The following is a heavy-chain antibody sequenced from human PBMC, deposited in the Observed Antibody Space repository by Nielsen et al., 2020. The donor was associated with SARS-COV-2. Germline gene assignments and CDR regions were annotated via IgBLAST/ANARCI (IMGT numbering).Heavy chain of an antibody. Sequence: GGSLRLSCAASGFTFSSYSMNWVRQAPGKGLEWVSSISSSSSYIYYADSVKGRFTISRDNAKNSLYLQMNSLRAEDTAVYYCARDLFWSGYYAYNWFYPWGQGTLVTVSS. CDR2: ISSSSSYI. D-gene: IGHD3-3*01. V-gene: IGHV3-21*01. J-gene: IGHJ5*02. CDR3: ARDLFWSGYYAYNWFYP. CDR1: GFTFSSYS.